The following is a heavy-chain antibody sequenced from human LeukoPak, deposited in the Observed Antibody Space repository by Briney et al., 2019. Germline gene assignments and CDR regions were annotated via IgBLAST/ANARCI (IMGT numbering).Heavy chain of an antibody. CDR2: ISGSGGST. D-gene: IGHD2-21*02. J-gene: IGHJ6*03. Sequence: GGSLRLSCAASGFTFSSYSMNWVRQAPGKGLEWVSAISGSGGSTYCADSVKGRFTISRDNSKNTPYLQMNSLRAEDTAVYYCAKASSLIVVVTARGYMDVWGKGTTVTVSS. CDR1: GFTFSSYS. CDR3: AKASSLIVVVTARGYMDV. V-gene: IGHV3-23*01.